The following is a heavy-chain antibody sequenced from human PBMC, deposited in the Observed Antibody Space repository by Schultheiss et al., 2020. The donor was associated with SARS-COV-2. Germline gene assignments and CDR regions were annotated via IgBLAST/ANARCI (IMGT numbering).Heavy chain of an antibody. V-gene: IGHV4-61*01. J-gene: IGHJ4*02. CDR1: GGSVTSASDH. Sequence: SETLSLTCTVSGGSVTSASDHWSWIRQPPGKGLEWIGYIYYSGSTNYNPSLKSRVTISVDTSKNQFSLKLSSVTAADTAVYYCARGYYDILTGYYYFDYWGQGTLVTVSS. D-gene: IGHD3-9*01. CDR2: IYYSGST. CDR3: ARGYYDILTGYYYFDY.